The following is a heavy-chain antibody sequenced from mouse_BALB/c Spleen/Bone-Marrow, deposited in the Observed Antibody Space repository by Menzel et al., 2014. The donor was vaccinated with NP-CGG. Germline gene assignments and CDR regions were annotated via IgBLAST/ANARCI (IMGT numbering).Heavy chain of an antibody. CDR1: GYAFTNYL. D-gene: IGHD1-1*01. CDR3: ARGTTVYYFDY. CDR2: IYPGSGGT. Sequence: QVQLKDSGAELVRPGTSVKVSCKASGYAFTNYLIEWVKQRPGQGLEWIGVIYPGSGGTNYNEKFRDKATLTADKSSSTAYMQLSSLTSDDSAVYFCARGTTVYYFDYWGQGTTLTVSS. J-gene: IGHJ2*01. V-gene: IGHV1-54*01.